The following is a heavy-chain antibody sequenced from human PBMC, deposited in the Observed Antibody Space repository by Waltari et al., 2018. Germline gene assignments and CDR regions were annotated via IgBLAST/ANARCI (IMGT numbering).Heavy chain of an antibody. D-gene: IGHD3-22*01. J-gene: IGHJ3*02. CDR3: ARDDSSSGSYDAFDI. CDR2: IKGDGSRK. Sequence: EVQLVESGGGLVQPGGSLRLSCAASGFSFSHYWMSWVRQAPGKGLGGVADIKGDGSRKYYLDSVRGRFSISRDNTKNSVDLQMNSLRAEDTAVYYCARDDSSSGSYDAFDIWGQGTMVAVSS. V-gene: IGHV3-7*01. CDR1: GFSFSHYW.